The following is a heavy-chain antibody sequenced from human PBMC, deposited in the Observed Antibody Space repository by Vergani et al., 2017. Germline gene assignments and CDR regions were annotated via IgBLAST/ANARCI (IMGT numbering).Heavy chain of an antibody. J-gene: IGHJ4*02. CDR1: GFTFSDYY. D-gene: IGHD6-19*01. CDR3: ARDRDSSGWYVFFSSADY. Sequence: QVQLVESGGGLVKPGGSLRLSCAASGFTFSDYYMSWIRQAPGKGLEWVSYISSCGSTIYYADFVKGRVTISRDNAKNSLYLQMNSLRAEDTAVYYCARDRDSSGWYVFFSSADYWGQGTLVTVSS. CDR2: ISSCGSTI. V-gene: IGHV3-11*01.